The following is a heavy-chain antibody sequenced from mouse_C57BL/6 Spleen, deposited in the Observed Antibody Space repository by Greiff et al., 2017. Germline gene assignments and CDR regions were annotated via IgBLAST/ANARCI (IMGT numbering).Heavy chain of an antibody. V-gene: IGHV5-16*01. CDR1: GFTFSDYY. CDR3: ARDLRYYAMDY. Sequence: EVKLVESEGGLVQPGSSMKLSCTASGFTFSDYYMAWVRQVPEKGLEWVANINYDGSSTYYLDSLKSRFIISRDNAKNILYLQMSSLKSEDTATYYCARDLRYYAMDYWGQGTSVTVSS. D-gene: IGHD1-1*01. J-gene: IGHJ4*01. CDR2: INYDGSST.